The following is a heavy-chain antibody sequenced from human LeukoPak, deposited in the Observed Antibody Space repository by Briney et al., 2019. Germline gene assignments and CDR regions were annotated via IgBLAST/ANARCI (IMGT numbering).Heavy chain of an antibody. D-gene: IGHD6-6*01. CDR1: GVSRSSDY. Sequence: SETLSLTCTVSGVSRSSDYWSWIRQPAGKGLEWIGRIYTSGRTNYNPSLKSRVTMSVDTSKKQFSLKLSSVTAADTAVYYCARDPQLGPFDYWGQGTLVTVSS. J-gene: IGHJ4*02. V-gene: IGHV4-4*07. CDR3: ARDPQLGPFDY. CDR2: IYTSGRT.